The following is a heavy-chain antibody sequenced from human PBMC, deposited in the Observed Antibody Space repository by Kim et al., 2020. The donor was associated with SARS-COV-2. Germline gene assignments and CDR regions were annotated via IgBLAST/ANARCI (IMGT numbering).Heavy chain of an antibody. J-gene: IGHJ6*02. V-gene: IGHV3-30*04. CDR3: ARDRERAMVRGLDGMDV. CDR2: ISYDGNNK. CDR1: GFTFSSYA. D-gene: IGHD3-10*01. Sequence: GGSLRLSCAASGFTFSSYAIHWVRQAPGKGLEWVAVISYDGNNKYYADSVKGRFTISGDNSKNTLYLQMNSLRAEDTAVYYCARDRERAMVRGLDGMDVWGQGTTVTVSS.